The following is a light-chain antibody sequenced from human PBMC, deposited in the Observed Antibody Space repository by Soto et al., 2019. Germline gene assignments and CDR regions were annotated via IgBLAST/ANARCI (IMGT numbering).Light chain of an antibody. CDR3: QQYNSCTLT. J-gene: IGKJ4*01. CDR1: QSISRG. Sequence: DIQMTQSPSTLSASVGDRVTITCRASQSISRGLAWYQQKPGKAPKLLIYKACTLESGVLSRFSGSGSGTELTLTISSLQPDDFATYYCQQYNSCTLTFGGGTKVDIK. CDR2: KAC. V-gene: IGKV1-5*03.